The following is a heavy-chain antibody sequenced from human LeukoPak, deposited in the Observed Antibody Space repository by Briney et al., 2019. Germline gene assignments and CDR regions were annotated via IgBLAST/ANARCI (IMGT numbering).Heavy chain of an antibody. V-gene: IGHV6-1*01. J-gene: IGHJ6*03. CDR2: TYYRSKWYN. Sequence: SQTLSLTCAISGDSVSSNSAAWNWIRQSPSRGLEWLGRTYYRSKWYNDYAVSVKSRITINPDTSKNQFSLQLNSVTPEDTAVYYCARDESRRYCSSTSCRTTQYYYYMDVWGKGTTVTVSS. CDR1: GDSVSSNSAA. D-gene: IGHD2-2*01. CDR3: ARDESRRYCSSTSCRTTQYYYYMDV.